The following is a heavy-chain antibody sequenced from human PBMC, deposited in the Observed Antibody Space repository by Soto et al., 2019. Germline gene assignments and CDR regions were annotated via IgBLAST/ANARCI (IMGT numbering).Heavy chain of an antibody. V-gene: IGHV3-53*01. CDR1: GFIVSSNY. D-gene: IGHD2-2*01. Sequence: GGSLRLSCAASGFIVSSNYMSWVRQAPGKGLEWVSVIYSGGSTYYADSVKGRFTISRDNSKNTLYLQMNSLRAEDTAVYYCARASPAANWFDPWGQGTLVTVSS. J-gene: IGHJ5*02. CDR3: ARASPAANWFDP. CDR2: IYSGGST.